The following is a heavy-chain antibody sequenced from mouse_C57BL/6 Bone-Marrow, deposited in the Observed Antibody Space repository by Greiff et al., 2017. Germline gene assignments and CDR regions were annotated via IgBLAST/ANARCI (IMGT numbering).Heavy chain of an antibody. D-gene: IGHD3-3*01. CDR1: GYTFTDYN. J-gene: IGHJ2*01. CDR2: INPNNGGT. Sequence: EVQRVESGPELVKPGASVKMSCKASGYTFTDYNMHWVKQSHGKSLEWIGYINPNNGGTSYNQKFKGKATLTVNKSSSTAYMELRSLTSEDSAVYYCARSKGTEDYFDYWGQGTTLTVSS. CDR3: ARSKGTEDYFDY. V-gene: IGHV1-22*01.